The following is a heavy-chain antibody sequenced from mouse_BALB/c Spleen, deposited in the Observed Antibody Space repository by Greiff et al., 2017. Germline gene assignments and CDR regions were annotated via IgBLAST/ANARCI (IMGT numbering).Heavy chain of an antibody. CDR3: AGDRYGGFDY. V-gene: IGHV5-17*02. J-gene: IGHJ2*01. CDR1: GFTFSSFG. D-gene: IGHD2-14*01. CDR2: ISSGSSTI. Sequence: EVKLVESGGGLVQPGGSRKLSCAASGFTFSSFGMHWVRQAPEKGLEWVAYISSGSSTIYYADTVKGRFTISRDNPKNTLFLQMTSLRSEDTAMYYCAGDRYGGFDYWGQGTTLTVSS.